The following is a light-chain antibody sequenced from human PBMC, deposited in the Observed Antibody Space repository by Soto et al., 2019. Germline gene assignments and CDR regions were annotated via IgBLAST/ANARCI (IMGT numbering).Light chain of an antibody. J-gene: IGKJ1*01. V-gene: IGKV3-20*01. Sequence: EIVLTQSPGTLSLSPWERATLSCRASQSVSSNYLAWYQQKPGQAPRLLIYGASSRATGIPDRFSGSGSGTDYTLTISRLEPEDSAVYYCQQYGYSFWTFGQGTKVDIK. CDR3: QQYGYSFWT. CDR1: QSVSSNY. CDR2: GAS.